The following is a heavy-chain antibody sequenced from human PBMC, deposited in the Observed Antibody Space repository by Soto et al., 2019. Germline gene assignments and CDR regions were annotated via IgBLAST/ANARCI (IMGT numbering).Heavy chain of an antibody. Sequence: SETLSLTCSVFGDSISVTDYYWAWIRQPLGKGMEWLGDIRYSGTAYYNPSLKSRVTMSVDTSSNQFSLKVPSVTAADTGLYYRSRRHRAVSGKDHWFDPWGQGTQVTVSS. J-gene: IGHJ5*02. CDR3: SRRHRAVSGKDHWFDP. D-gene: IGHD6-19*01. CDR2: IRYSGTA. CDR1: GDSISVTDYY. V-gene: IGHV4-39*01.